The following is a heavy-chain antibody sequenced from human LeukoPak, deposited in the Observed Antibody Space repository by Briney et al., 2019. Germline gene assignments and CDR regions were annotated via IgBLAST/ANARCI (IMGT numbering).Heavy chain of an antibody. V-gene: IGHV4-34*01. CDR2: INHSGRP. D-gene: IGHD6-13*01. CDR1: GGSGSFSGYF. Sequence: SETLSLTCGVSGGSGSFSGYFWSWIRQPPGKGLEWIGEINHSGRPSYNPSLKSRVTISVDTFKNQFSLKLNSVTAADTAVYYCARGRWHPSVRVDHWGQGTLVTVSS. J-gene: IGHJ4*02. CDR3: ARGRWHPSVRVDH.